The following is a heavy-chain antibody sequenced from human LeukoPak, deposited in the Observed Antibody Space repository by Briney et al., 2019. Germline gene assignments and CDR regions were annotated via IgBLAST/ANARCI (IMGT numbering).Heavy chain of an antibody. J-gene: IGHJ4*02. CDR1: GGTFNSYA. V-gene: IGHV1-69*13. CDR2: IIPIFGTA. Sequence: ASVKVSCKASGGTFNSYAISWVRQAPGQGLEWMGGIIPIFGTANYAQKFQGRVTITADESTSTAYMELSSLRSEDTAVYYCVVRYQLPTFDYWGQGTLVTVSS. CDR3: VVRYQLPTFDY. D-gene: IGHD2-2*01.